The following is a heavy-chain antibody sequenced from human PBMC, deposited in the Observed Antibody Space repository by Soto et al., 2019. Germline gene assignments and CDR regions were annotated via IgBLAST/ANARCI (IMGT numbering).Heavy chain of an antibody. D-gene: IGHD3-10*01. CDR2: ITDSASNT. V-gene: IGHV3-23*01. Sequence: EVQLLESGGGLVQPGGSLKLSCEASGFPFSRYAMSWVRLAPGKGLEWVSSITDSASNTYYTDSVKGRFTISRDNSKNTRDLQMNSLSTEDTAIYYCAGFTFNSDWFDPWGQGTLVTVSS. CDR1: GFPFSRYA. CDR3: AGFTFNSDWFDP. J-gene: IGHJ5*02.